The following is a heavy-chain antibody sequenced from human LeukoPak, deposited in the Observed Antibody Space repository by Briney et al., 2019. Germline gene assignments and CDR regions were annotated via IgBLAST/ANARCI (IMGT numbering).Heavy chain of an antibody. V-gene: IGHV3-30*18. CDR1: GFTFDDYA. CDR2: ISYDGSNK. J-gene: IGHJ4*02. Sequence: GGSLRLSCAASGFTFDDYAMHWVRQAPGKGLEWVAVISYDGSNKYYADSVKGRFTISRDNSKNTLYLQMNSLRAEDTAVYYCAKVLATYCGGDCPPYFDYWGQGTLVTVSS. CDR3: AKVLATYCGGDCPPYFDY. D-gene: IGHD2-21*02.